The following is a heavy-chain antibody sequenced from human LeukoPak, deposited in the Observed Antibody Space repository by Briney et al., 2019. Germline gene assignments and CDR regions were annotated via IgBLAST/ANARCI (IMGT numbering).Heavy chain of an antibody. V-gene: IGHV3-9*01. CDR3: AKDGLHYYSSSFNWFDP. J-gene: IGHJ5*02. CDR2: ISWNSGSI. Sequence: GGSLRLSCAASGFTFDDYAMHWVRQAPGKGLEWGSGISWNSGSIGYADSVKGRFTISRDNAKNSLYLQMNSLRAEDTALYYCAKDGLHYYSSSFNWFDPWGQGTLVTVSS. CDR1: GFTFDDYA. D-gene: IGHD6-13*01.